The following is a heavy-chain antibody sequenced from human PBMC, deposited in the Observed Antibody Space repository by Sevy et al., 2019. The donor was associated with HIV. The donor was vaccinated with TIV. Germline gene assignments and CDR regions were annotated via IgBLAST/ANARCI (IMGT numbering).Heavy chain of an antibody. V-gene: IGHV1-18*04. CDR3: ARALAVAGDYYYYMDV. CDR1: GYSFTSYG. J-gene: IGHJ6*03. D-gene: IGHD6-19*01. Sequence: ASGKVSCKASGYSFTSYGINWVRQAPRQGLEWMGWITTYNGNTDYAQKFQGRVTMTTDTSTSTAYMELRSLRSDDTAIYYCARALAVAGDYYYYMDVWGKGTTVTVSS. CDR2: ITTYNGNT.